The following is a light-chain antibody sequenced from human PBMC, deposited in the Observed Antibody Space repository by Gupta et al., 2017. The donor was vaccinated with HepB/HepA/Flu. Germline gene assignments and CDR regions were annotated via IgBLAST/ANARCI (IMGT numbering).Light chain of an antibody. CDR2: EVS. Sequence: QSALTQPPSVSGSPGQSVTISCTGTSSDVGSSNHVSWYQQPPGTAPKLMIYEVSERPSGVPDRFSGSKSGNTASLTISGLQAEDEADYYCSSYASSSTLVFGGGTKLTVL. CDR1: SSDVGSSNH. CDR3: SSYASSSTLV. J-gene: IGLJ3*02. V-gene: IGLV2-18*02.